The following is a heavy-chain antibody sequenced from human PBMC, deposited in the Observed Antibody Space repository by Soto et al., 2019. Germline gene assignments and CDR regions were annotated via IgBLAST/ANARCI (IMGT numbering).Heavy chain of an antibody. D-gene: IGHD3-10*01. Sequence: PSETLSLTCTVSGGSISSYYWSWIRQPPGKGLEWIGYIYYSGSTNYNPSLKSRVTISVDTSKNQFSLKLSSVTAADTAVYYCARVRGVIMGLPNWFDPWGQGTLVTVSS. J-gene: IGHJ5*02. CDR1: GGSISSYY. V-gene: IGHV4-59*01. CDR3: ARVRGVIMGLPNWFDP. CDR2: IYYSGST.